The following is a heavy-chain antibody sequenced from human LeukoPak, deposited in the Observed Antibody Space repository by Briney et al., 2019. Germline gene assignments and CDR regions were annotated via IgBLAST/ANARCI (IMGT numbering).Heavy chain of an antibody. V-gene: IGHV1-18*01. CDR2: ISANNGRT. J-gene: IGHJ4*02. D-gene: IGHD3-22*01. Sequence: ASVRVSFKASGYIFTSYGLSWVRQAPGQGLEWMGLISANNGRTHYPQKFQGRLTITRDMSTRTVDMELRSLRSDDTAVYYCARDMRHYRYYESDEYYFNFEYWGQGTLVTVSS. CDR1: GYIFTSYG. CDR3: ARDMRHYRYYESDEYYFNFEY.